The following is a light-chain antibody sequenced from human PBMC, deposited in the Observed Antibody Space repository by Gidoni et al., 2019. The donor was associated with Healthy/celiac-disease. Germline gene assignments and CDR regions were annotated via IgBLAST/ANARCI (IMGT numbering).Light chain of an antibody. CDR1: QSISSY. CDR2: AAS. J-gene: IGKJ4*02. V-gene: IGKV1-39*01. CDR3: QQSYSTRPT. Sequence: DIQMTQSPSSLSASVGDRVTITCRASQSISSYLNWYQQKPGKAPKLLIYAASSLQSGVPSRFSGSEWGTDFTLTISSLQPEDFATYYGQQSYSTRPTFGGGTKVEIK.